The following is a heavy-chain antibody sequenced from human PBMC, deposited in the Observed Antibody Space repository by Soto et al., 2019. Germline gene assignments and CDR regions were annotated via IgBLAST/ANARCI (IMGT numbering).Heavy chain of an antibody. D-gene: IGHD2-21*02. Sequence: GGSLRLSCAASGFTFSSYEMNWVRQAPGKGLEWVSYISSSGSTIYYADSVKGRFTISRDNAKNSLYLQMNSLRAEDTAVYYCARDADSRVVTPFDYWGQGTLVTVSS. J-gene: IGHJ4*02. CDR1: GFTFSSYE. CDR2: ISSSGSTI. V-gene: IGHV3-48*03. CDR3: ARDADSRVVTPFDY.